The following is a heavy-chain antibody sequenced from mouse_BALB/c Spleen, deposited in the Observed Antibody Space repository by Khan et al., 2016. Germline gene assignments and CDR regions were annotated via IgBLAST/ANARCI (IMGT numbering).Heavy chain of an antibody. CDR1: GYTFTSYW. CDR2: IFPGDGST. V-gene: IGHV1-7*01. D-gene: IGHD1-1*01. J-gene: IGHJ4*01. CDR3: ASGSSAMDY. Sequence: QVQLQQSGAELAKPGASVKMSCKASGYTFTSYWMHWVKQRPEQGLEWIGWIFPGDGSTKYNEKFKGKATLTTDKSSSTAYMQLSRLTSEDSAVYFCASGSSAMDYWGQGTSVTVSS.